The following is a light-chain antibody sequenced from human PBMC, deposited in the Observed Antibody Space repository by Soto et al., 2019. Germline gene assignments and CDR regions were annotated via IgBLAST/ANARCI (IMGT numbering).Light chain of an antibody. CDR1: QGVTTN. J-gene: IGKJ5*01. V-gene: IGKV3-15*01. CDR3: QQYNNWPFS. Sequence: EIVMTQSPAALSVSPVERATLSCRAGQGVTTNFAWYQQKSGQSPRLLIYDVPIRATGVPARFSGTGSETDFTLTISGLQSEDSAVYFCQQYNNWPFSFGQGTRLEIK. CDR2: DVP.